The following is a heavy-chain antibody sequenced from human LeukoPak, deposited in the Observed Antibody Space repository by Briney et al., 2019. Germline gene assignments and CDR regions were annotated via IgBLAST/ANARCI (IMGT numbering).Heavy chain of an antibody. CDR3: ARVRYTAMVYYFDY. CDR2: INHSGST. J-gene: IGHJ4*02. Sequence: SETLSLTCAVYGGSFSGYYWSWIRQPPGKGQEWIGEINHSGSTNYNPSLKSRVTISVDTSKNQFSLKLSSVTAADTAVYYCARVRYTAMVYYFDYWGQGTLVTVSS. V-gene: IGHV4-34*01. D-gene: IGHD5-18*01. CDR1: GGSFSGYY.